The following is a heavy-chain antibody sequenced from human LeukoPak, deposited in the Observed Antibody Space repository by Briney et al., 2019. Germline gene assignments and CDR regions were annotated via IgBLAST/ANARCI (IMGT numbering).Heavy chain of an antibody. Sequence: PGGYLRLYCAASGFTFSDYYMSWIRQAPGKGLEWVSFISTDGSHINYADSVKGPFTISRDNAKKSVYLQMNSLRAEDTAVYYCVRYCSSTECYIGSAEYFQHWGQGTLVTVSS. CDR3: VRYCSSTECYIGSAEYFQH. D-gene: IGHD2-2*02. J-gene: IGHJ1*01. CDR1: GFTFSDYY. V-gene: IGHV3-11*01. CDR2: ISTDGSHI.